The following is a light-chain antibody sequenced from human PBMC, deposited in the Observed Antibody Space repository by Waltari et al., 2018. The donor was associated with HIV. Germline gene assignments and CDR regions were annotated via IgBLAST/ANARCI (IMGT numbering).Light chain of an antibody. CDR3: CSYAGNYIWV. CDR2: DVS. V-gene: IGLV2-11*01. Sequence: QSALTQPRSVSGSPGQSVTISCTGTSSDVGACIYVPWYQQHPAKAPKLMIYDVSKRPSGVPDRFSGSKSGNTASLTISGLQAEDEADYYCCSYAGNYIWVFGGGTKLTVL. CDR1: SSDVGACIY. J-gene: IGLJ2*01.